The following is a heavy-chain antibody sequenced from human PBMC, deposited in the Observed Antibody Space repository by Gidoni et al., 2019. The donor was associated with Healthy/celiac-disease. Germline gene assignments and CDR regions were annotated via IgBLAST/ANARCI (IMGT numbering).Heavy chain of an antibody. CDR2: INPSGGST. V-gene: IGHV1-46*01. J-gene: IGHJ4*02. Sequence: QVQLVQSGAEVKKPGASVKVSCKASGYTFPSYYMHWVRQAPGQGLEWMGIINPSGGSTSYAQKFQGRVTMTRDTSTSTVYMELSSLRSEDTAVYYCALLAYCGGDCYNGGPFDYWGQGTLVTVSS. CDR1: GYTFPSYY. CDR3: ALLAYCGGDCYNGGPFDY. D-gene: IGHD2-21*02.